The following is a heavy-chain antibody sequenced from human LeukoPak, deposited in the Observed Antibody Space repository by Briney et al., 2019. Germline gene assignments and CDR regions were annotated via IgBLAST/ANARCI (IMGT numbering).Heavy chain of an antibody. V-gene: IGHV5-51*01. J-gene: IGHJ3*02. CDR1: GYRFTTWW. D-gene: IGHD6-19*01. CDR3: GRAVAGLSNAFDI. Sequence: AGESLKISCKGSGYRFTTWWIGWVRQMPGKGLEWMGVIYPGDSDTRYSPSFQDQVTISVDKSITTAYLHWSSLKASDTAMYYCGRAVAGLSNAFDIWGQGTLVTVSS. CDR2: IYPGDSDT.